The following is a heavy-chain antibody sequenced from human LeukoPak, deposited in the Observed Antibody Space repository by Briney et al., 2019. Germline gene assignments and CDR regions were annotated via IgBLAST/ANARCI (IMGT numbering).Heavy chain of an antibody. Sequence: GASVKVSCKASGGTFSSYAISWVRQAPGQGLEWMGGIIPIFGTANYAQKFQGRVTITADESTSTAYMELSSLRSEDTAVYYCARGGVPVQLERAHFDYWGQGTLVTVSS. J-gene: IGHJ4*02. D-gene: IGHD1-1*01. CDR2: IIPIFGTA. CDR3: ARGGVPVQLERAHFDY. CDR1: GGTFSSYA. V-gene: IGHV1-69*13.